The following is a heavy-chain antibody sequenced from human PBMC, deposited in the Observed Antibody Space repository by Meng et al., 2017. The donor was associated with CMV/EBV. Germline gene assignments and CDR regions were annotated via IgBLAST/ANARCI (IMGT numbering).Heavy chain of an antibody. CDR3: ARSPHRTGRGGSYYYYYYGMDV. J-gene: IGHJ6*02. V-gene: IGHV3-48*03. Sequence: GESLKISCAASGFTFSSYEMNWVRQAPGKGLEWVSYISSSGSTIYYADSVKGRFTISRDNAKNSLYLQMNSLRAEDKAVYYCARSPHRTGRGGSYYYYYYGMDVWGQGTTVTVSS. CDR2: ISSSGSTI. CDR1: GFTFSSYE. D-gene: IGHD2-15*01.